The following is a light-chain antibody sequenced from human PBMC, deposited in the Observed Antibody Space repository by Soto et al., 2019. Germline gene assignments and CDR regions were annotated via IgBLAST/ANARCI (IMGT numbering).Light chain of an antibody. CDR3: QQYGSSPTK. CDR2: GAS. CDR1: QSVFNNH. Sequence: EIVLTQSPVTLSLSPGERATLSCSASQSVFNNHIGWYQQKPGQAPRRLIFGASFRATGIPDRFSGSGSGTDFTLTISRLEPEDFAVYYCQQYGSSPTKFGQGTKVDIK. J-gene: IGKJ1*01. V-gene: IGKV3-20*01.